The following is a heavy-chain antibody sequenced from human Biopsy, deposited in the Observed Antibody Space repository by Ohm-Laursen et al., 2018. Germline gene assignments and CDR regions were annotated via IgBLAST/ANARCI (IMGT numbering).Heavy chain of an antibody. V-gene: IGHV3-9*01. CDR3: ARVNNLDTGDNVPDFYYGMDV. Sequence: SLRLSCTASGFTFQDHAMHWVRQAPGKGLEWVSGISWNSGSINYAVSVQGRFTTSRDDSKNTLYLQMNNLRAEDTAVYYCARVNNLDTGDNVPDFYYGMDVWGHGTTVTVSS. CDR2: ISWNSGSI. CDR1: GFTFQDHA. D-gene: IGHD1-14*01. J-gene: IGHJ6*02.